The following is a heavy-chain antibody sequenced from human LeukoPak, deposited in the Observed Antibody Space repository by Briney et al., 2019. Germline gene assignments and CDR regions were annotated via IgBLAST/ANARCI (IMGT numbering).Heavy chain of an antibody. V-gene: IGHV3-74*03. CDR2: INADGGTT. D-gene: IGHD1-14*01. Sequence: GGSLRLSCAASGFTFGNSWVHWVRQAPGKGLVWVSLINADGGTTSYADSVKGRFTISRDNARNTLSLQMNSLTIEDTAVYYCVVVVEPPDSDGFDVWGQGTMITVSS. CDR3: VVVVEPPDSDGFDV. J-gene: IGHJ3*01. CDR1: GFTFGNSW.